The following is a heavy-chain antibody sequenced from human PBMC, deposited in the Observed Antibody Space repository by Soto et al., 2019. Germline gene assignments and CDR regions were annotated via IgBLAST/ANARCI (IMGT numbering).Heavy chain of an antibody. V-gene: IGHV4-34*01. CDR3: ARFSGSYYYAMDV. J-gene: IGHJ6*02. CDR1: GGSFSGYY. Sequence: SETLSLTCAGYGGSFSGYYWSGIRQPPGKGLEWIGEINHSGVTNYKPSLKRRVTISVDTSKNQFSLQLKSVTAADTALYYCARFSGSYYYAMDVWGQGSTVTVS. D-gene: IGHD6-19*01. CDR2: INHSGVT.